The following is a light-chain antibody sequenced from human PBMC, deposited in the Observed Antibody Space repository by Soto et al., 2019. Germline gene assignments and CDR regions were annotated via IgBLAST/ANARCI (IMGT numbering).Light chain of an antibody. V-gene: IGLV2-11*01. CDR3: CSYAGGWV. Sequence: QSVLTQPRSVSGSPGQSVSISCAGTSTDYGGYKYVSWYQQHPGKAPKLMIFDVSERPSGVPDRFSGSKSGSTASLSIAGLQPEDEADYFCCSYAGGWVLGGGTKVTVL. CDR2: DVS. J-gene: IGLJ3*02. CDR1: STDYGGYKY.